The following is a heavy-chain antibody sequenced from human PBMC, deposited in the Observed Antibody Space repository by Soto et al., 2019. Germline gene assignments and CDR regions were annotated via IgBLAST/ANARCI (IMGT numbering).Heavy chain of an antibody. D-gene: IGHD3-22*01. CDR3: ARVRRITMIVVDNSDAFDI. J-gene: IGHJ3*02. CDR1: GGTFSSYA. CDR2: SIPIFGTA. Sequence: QVQLVQSGAEVKKPGSSVKVSCKASGGTFSSYAISWVRQAPGQGLEWMGGSIPIFGTANYAQKFQGRVTITADESTSTAYMELSSMRSEDTAVYYCARVRRITMIVVDNSDAFDIWGRGTMVTVSS. V-gene: IGHV1-69*01.